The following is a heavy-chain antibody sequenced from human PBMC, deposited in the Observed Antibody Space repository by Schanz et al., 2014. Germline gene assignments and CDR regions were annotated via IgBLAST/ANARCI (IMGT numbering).Heavy chain of an antibody. CDR2: MIGSGSSV. CDR1: GFTVNNYA. Sequence: EVQLLESGGRLVQPGGSLRLSCTVSGFTVNNYAMNWVRQAPGRGLEWVSRMIGSGSSVFYADSVKGRFTISRDNSKDTLYLQMSGLTPEDTAVYYCARVDSGYDSHLYYYYYYMDVWGKGTTVTVSS. D-gene: IGHD5-12*01. CDR3: ARVDSGYDSHLYYYYYYMDV. V-gene: IGHV3-23*01. J-gene: IGHJ6*03.